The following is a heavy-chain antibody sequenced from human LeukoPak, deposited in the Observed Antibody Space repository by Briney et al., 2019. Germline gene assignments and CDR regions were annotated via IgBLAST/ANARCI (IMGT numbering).Heavy chain of an antibody. D-gene: IGHD2-15*01. CDR3: ARVQSRRIPSVCYYMDG. CDR2: MNPNSGNT. Sequence: ASVKVSCKASGYTFTSYDINWGRQATGQGLGWMGWMNPNSGNTGYAQKFQGRVTMTRDTSISTAYMELSSLRSEDTAVYYCARVQSRRIPSVCYYMDGLGKGTTVADSS. V-gene: IGHV1-8*01. J-gene: IGHJ6*03. CDR1: GYTFTSYD.